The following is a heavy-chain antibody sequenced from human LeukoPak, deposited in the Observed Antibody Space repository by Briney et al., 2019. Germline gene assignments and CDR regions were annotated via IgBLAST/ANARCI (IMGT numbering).Heavy chain of an antibody. V-gene: IGHV4-59*12. Sequence: SQTLSLTCTVSGGSIISYYWSWIRQPPGKGLEWIGYIYYSGSTNYNPSLKSRVTMSLDTSKNQFSLKLSSVTAADTAIYYCARDAKYYYGSRTYFFFEYWGQGTLLTVSS. J-gene: IGHJ4*02. CDR2: IYYSGST. D-gene: IGHD3-10*01. CDR1: GGSIISYY. CDR3: ARDAKYYYGSRTYFFFEY.